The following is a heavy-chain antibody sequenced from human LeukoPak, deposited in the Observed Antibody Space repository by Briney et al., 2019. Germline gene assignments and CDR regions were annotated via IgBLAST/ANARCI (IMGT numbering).Heavy chain of an antibody. CDR3: AKDEVVPGYYYTDV. CDR2: ISCDGSNK. CDR1: GFTFSSYG. J-gene: IGHJ6*03. V-gene: IGHV3-30*18. D-gene: IGHD2-2*01. Sequence: GGSLRLSCAASGFTFSSYGMHWVRQAPGKGLEWVAVISCDGSNKYYADSVKGRFTISRDNSKNTLYLQMNSLRAEDTAVYYCAKDEVVPGYYYTDVWGRGTTVTISS.